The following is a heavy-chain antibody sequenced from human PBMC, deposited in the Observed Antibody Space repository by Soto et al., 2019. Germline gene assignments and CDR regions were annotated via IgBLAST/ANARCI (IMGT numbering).Heavy chain of an antibody. CDR3: ARGMDVSVWFGEGPGLDV. CDR1: GYTFTSYG. J-gene: IGHJ6*02. CDR2: ISAYNGNT. V-gene: IGHV1-18*01. D-gene: IGHD3-10*01. Sequence: ASVKVSCKASGYTFTSYGISWVRQAPGQGLEWMGWISAYNGNTNYAQKLQGRVTMTTDTSTSTAYMELRSLRSDDTAVYYCARGMDVSVWFGEGPGLDVWGQGTTVTVSS.